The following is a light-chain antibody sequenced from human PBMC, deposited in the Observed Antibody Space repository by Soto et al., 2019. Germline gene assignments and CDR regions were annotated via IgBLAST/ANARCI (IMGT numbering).Light chain of an antibody. J-gene: IGKJ1*01. V-gene: IGKV1-5*03. CDR2: KAS. CDR1: QSISSW. CDR3: HQYSTYPWA. Sequence: DIQMTQSPSTLSASVGDRVTITCRASQSISSWLAWFQQKPGKAPNLLISKASSLESGVPSRFSGSGSGTEFTLTISGLPDDFATYYCHQYSTYPWAFGQGTKVEIK.